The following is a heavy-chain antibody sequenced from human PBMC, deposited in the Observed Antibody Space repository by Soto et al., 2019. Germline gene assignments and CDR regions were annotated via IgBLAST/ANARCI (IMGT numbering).Heavy chain of an antibody. V-gene: IGHV4-59*01. CDR3: ARFRREAVAGYTLDN. Sequence: GPGPLPPSETLSLTCTVSGGSISSNYWTWIRQPPGKGLEWIGYVYNSGSTNYNPSLKSRVTISEDTSKSQFSLKVNSMTAADTAVYYCARFRREAVAGYTLDNWGQGILVTVSS. CDR1: GGSISSNY. J-gene: IGHJ4*02. CDR2: VYNSGST. D-gene: IGHD6-13*01.